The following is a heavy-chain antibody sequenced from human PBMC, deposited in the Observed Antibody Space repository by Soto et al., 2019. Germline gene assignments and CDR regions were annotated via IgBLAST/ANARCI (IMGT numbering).Heavy chain of an antibody. CDR3: AREASVLIPAAQPSRFDS. Sequence: VXSVKVSCQVFVYIFMKYGINWVRQAPGQGLEWVGWISPYSGYTHSAQKFHGRLTLTTDTAASTAYMELRILRSADTALYYCAREASVLIPAAQPSRFDSWGQGTLVTVSS. CDR2: ISPYSGYT. CDR1: VYIFMKYG. J-gene: IGHJ4*02. V-gene: IGHV1-18*01. D-gene: IGHD2-2*01.